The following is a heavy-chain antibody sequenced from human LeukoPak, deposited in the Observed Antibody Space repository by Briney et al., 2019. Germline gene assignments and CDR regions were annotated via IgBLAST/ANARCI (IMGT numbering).Heavy chain of an antibody. J-gene: IGHJ4*02. V-gene: IGHV1-2*02. CDR3: ARGVGWSRFDY. D-gene: IGHD6-19*01. CDR2: INPNSGGT. CDR1: GYTFTSYG. Sequence: ASVKVSCKASGYTFTSYGISWVRQAPGQGLEWMGWINPNSGGTNYAQKFQGRVTMTRDTSISTAYMELSRLRSDDTAVYYCARGVGWSRFDYWGQGTLVTVSS.